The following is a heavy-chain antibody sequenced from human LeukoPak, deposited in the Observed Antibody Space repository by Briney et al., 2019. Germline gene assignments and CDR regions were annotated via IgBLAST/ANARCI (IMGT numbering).Heavy chain of an antibody. CDR1: GFTFTTSA. CDR2: IVVGSGNT. CDR3: AAAYRYFYDRRGYFDY. Sequence: ASVKVSCKASGFTFTTSAMQWVRQARGQRLEWIGWIVVGSGNTNYAQKFQERVTITRDMSTSTAYMELSSLRSEDTAVYYCAAAYRYFYDRRGYFDYWGQGTLVTVSS. V-gene: IGHV1-58*02. J-gene: IGHJ4*02. D-gene: IGHD3-22*01.